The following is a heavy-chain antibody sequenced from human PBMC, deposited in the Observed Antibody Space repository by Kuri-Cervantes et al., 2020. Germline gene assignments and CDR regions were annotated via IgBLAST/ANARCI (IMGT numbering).Heavy chain of an antibody. CDR3: ARDPGFLTSVGGPPA. D-gene: IGHD3-16*01. CDR1: GFTFSDAW. J-gene: IGHJ1*01. Sequence: GGSLRLSCAASGFTFSDAWMSWVRQAPGKGLEWVGRLKSKTDGVTTDYAAPVKGRFTISRDNGKSTLYLDLNNLRAEDTAVYYCARDPGFLTSVGGPPAWGQGTLGHRLL. CDR2: LKSKTDGVTT. V-gene: IGHV3-15*01.